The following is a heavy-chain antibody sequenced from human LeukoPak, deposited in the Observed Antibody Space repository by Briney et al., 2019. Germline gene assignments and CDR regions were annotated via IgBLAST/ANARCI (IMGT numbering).Heavy chain of an antibody. J-gene: IGHJ4*02. V-gene: IGHV3-23*01. D-gene: IGHD3-10*01. CDR1: GFTFSSYA. CDR3: AKDGDYYGSGSYYNV. Sequence: GGSLRLSCAASGFTFSSYAMSWVRQAPGKGLEWVSAISGSGGSTYYADSVKGRFTISRDNSKNTLYLQMNSLRAEDTDVYYCAKDGDYYGSGSYYNVWGQGTLVTVSS. CDR2: ISGSGGST.